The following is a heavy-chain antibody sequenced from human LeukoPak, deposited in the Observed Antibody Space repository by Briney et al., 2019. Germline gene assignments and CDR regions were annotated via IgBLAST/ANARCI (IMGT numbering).Heavy chain of an antibody. CDR1: GFTFGTYN. J-gene: IGHJ4*02. D-gene: IGHD3-10*01. CDR3: ANSFLWFGELSPFDY. CDR2: ISFSSSTI. V-gene: IGHV3-48*01. Sequence: GGSLRLSCAASGFTFGTYNMNWVRQAPGKGLEWVSYISFSSSTIHYADSVKGRFTISRDNAKNSLYLQMNSLRAEDTAVYYCANSFLWFGELSPFDYWGQGTLVTVSS.